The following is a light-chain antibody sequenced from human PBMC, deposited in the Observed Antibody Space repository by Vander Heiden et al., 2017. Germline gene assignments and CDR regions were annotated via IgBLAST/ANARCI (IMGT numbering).Light chain of an antibody. V-gene: IGKV3-15*01. J-gene: IGKJ1*01. CDR2: GAS. CDR3: QQNKNWPRRT. CDR1: QSVSSN. Sequence: EIVMTQSPATLSVSPGERASLSCRASQSVSSNLAWYQQKPGQAPRLLIYGASTRATGIPARFSGSGYGKEFTLTISSRQSEDFAVYFCQQNKNWPRRTFGQGTKVEIK.